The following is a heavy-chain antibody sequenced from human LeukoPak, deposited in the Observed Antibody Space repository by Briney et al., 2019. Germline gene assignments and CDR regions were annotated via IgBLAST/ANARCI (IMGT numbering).Heavy chain of an antibody. CDR1: GFTFSSYW. J-gene: IGHJ4*02. Sequence: GGSLRLSCAASGFTFSSYWMSWVRQAPGKGLEWVSVIYSGGSTYYADSVKGRFTISRDNSKNTLYLQMNSLRAEDTAVYYCARDRYYYGSGSYYTDYWGQGTLVTVSS. CDR2: IYSGGST. CDR3: ARDRYYYGSGSYYTDY. V-gene: IGHV3-53*01. D-gene: IGHD3-10*01.